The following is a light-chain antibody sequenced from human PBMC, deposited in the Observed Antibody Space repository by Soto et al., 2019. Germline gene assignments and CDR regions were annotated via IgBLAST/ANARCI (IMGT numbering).Light chain of an antibody. CDR2: DVT. CDR1: SSDFGGYNS. J-gene: IGLJ1*01. CDR3: TSYTRSSAPNYV. V-gene: IGLV2-14*03. Sequence: QSVLTQPASVSGSPGQSIPISCTGTSSDFGGYNSVSGYQQHPGKAPKLMIYDVTNRPSGISNRFSGSKSGNTASLTISGLQAEDEADYYCTSYTRSSAPNYVFGTGTKVTVL.